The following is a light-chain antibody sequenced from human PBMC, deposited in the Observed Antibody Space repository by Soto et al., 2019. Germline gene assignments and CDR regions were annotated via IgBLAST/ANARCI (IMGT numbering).Light chain of an antibody. CDR3: QQYGSSPWT. Sequence: EIVLTQSPGTLSLSPGERATLSCRASQSVSNNYLAWYQQKPGQAPRLLIYGASSRATGIPDRFSGSGSGTAFTLTISRLEPEDFAVYYCQQYGSSPWTFGQGTKVEIK. J-gene: IGKJ1*01. V-gene: IGKV3-20*01. CDR1: QSVSNNY. CDR2: GAS.